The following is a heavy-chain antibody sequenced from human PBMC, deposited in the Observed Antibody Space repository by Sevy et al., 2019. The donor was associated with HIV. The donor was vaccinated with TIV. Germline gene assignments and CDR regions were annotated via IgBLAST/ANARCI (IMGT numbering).Heavy chain of an antibody. CDR2: ISWKSGSI. D-gene: IGHD4-17*01. Sequence: GGSLRLSCAASGFTFDDYAMHWVRQAPGKGLEWVSGISWKSGSIGYADSVKGRFTISRDNAKNSLYLHMNSLRAEDTALYYCAQAATVTTVRFDYWGQGTLVTVSS. V-gene: IGHV3-9*01. CDR3: AQAATVTTVRFDY. CDR1: GFTFDDYA. J-gene: IGHJ4*02.